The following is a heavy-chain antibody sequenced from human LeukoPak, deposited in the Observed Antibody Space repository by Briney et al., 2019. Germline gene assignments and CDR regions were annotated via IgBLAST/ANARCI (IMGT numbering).Heavy chain of an antibody. CDR2: INHSGNS. J-gene: IGHJ4*02. V-gene: IGHV4-34*01. D-gene: IGHD3-3*01. CDR3: ARVNYDFWSGYYTGINR. CDR1: GGSFSGYY. Sequence: PSETLSLTCAVYGGSFSGYYWSWIRQPPGKGLEWIGEINHSGNSNSNPSLKSRVTISVDTSKNQFSLKLSSVTAADTAVYYCARVNYDFWSGYYTGINRWGQGTLVTVSS.